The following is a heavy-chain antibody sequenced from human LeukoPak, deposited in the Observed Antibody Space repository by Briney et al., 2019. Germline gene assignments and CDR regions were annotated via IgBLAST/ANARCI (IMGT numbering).Heavy chain of an antibody. V-gene: IGHV3-11*01. CDR1: GLTFSDYY. D-gene: IGHD5-12*01. CDR3: ARADPDIVATMFDY. Sequence: AGTLSLSCAASGLTFSDYYMSWIRQPPGKGLEWVAYISSSGSTIYNADSVKGRSTISRDNASDSLYLQMISLRAEDTAVYYCARADPDIVATMFDYWGQGTLVTVSS. J-gene: IGHJ4*02. CDR2: ISSSGSTI.